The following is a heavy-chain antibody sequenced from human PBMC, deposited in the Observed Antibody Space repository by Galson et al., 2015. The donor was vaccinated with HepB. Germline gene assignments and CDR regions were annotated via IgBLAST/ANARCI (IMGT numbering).Heavy chain of an antibody. V-gene: IGHV3-30*04. D-gene: IGHD6-13*01. CDR3: AREEIAQPVYYYYYGMDV. CDR2: ISYDGSNK. J-gene: IGHJ6*02. Sequence: SLRLSCAASGFTFSSYAMHWVRQAPGKGLEWVAVISYDGSNKYYADSVKGRFTISRDNSKNTLYLQMNSLRAEDTAVYYCAREEIAQPVYYYYYGMDVWGQGTTVTVSS. CDR1: GFTFSSYA.